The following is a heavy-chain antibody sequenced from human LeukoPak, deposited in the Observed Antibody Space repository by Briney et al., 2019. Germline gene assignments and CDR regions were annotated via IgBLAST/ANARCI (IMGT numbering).Heavy chain of an antibody. V-gene: IGHV3-74*01. CDR1: GFTFSSYW. CDR3: ARDYLLVVPAANYYYYYYMDV. CDR2: INTDGTTT. J-gene: IGHJ6*03. D-gene: IGHD2-2*01. Sequence: PGGSLRLSXAASGFTFSSYWMHWVRQAPGKGLVWVSRINTDGTTTTYADSVKGRFTISRDNAKNSLYLQMNSLRAEDTAVYYCARDYLLVVPAANYYYYYYMDVWGKGTTVTVSS.